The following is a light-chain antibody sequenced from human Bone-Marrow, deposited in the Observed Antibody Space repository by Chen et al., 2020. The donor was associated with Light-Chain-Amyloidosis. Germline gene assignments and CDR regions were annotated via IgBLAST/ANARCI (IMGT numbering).Light chain of an antibody. V-gene: IGKV1-8*01. J-gene: IGKJ5*01. CDR2: DAS. Sequence: AVRLTQSPSSLSASTGDRVTITCRASQDIGNFLAWYQQQPGKAPELLIYDASTLQSGVPSRFSGSGSGTDLTLTISDLQSEDFATYYCQQYYSYPLTFGQGTRLEFK. CDR1: QDIGNF. CDR3: QQYYSYPLT.